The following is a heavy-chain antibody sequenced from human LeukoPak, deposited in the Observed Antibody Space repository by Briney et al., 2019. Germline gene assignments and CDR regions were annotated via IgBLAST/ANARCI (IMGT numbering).Heavy chain of an antibody. J-gene: IGHJ5*02. Sequence: ASVKVSCKASGYTFTGYYMHWLRQAPGQGLEWMGRINPNSGGTNYAQKFQGRVTITRDTSISTAYMELSRLRSDDTAVYYCARAHVDTAMVTGVCWFDPWGQGTLVTVSS. CDR1: GYTFTGYY. V-gene: IGHV1-2*06. CDR2: INPNSGGT. D-gene: IGHD5-18*01. CDR3: ARAHVDTAMVTGVCWFDP.